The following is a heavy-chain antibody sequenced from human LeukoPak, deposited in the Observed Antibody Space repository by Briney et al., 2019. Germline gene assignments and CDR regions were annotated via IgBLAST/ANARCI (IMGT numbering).Heavy chain of an antibody. CDR3: ARVGVAAAGTGGY. J-gene: IGHJ4*02. CDR1: GFTFTKCA. D-gene: IGHD6-13*01. V-gene: IGHV3-23*01. CDR2: ITATGDTA. Sequence: EGSLRLSCVASGFTFTKCAMSWVRQAPGKGLEWVAIITATGDTAYYADSVKGRFTISRDNAKNSLYLQMNSLRAEDTAVYYCARVGVAAAGTGGYWGQGTLVTVSS.